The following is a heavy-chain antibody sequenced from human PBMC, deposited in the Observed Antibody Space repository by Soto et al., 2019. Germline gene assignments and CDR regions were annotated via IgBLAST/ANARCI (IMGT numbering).Heavy chain of an antibody. CDR3: AREAPYCTSATCPKFYDMDV. CDR2: IIPILNSP. D-gene: IGHD2-2*01. J-gene: IGHJ6*02. V-gene: IGHV1-69*13. Sequence: GASVKVSCKASGGTFGSYAITWVRRAPGQGLEWLGGIIPILNSPAYAQKFKARVVITADEITNTAYMELNSLRFDDTAVYYCAREAPYCTSATCPKFYDMDVRGQGTTVTVSS. CDR1: GGTFGSYA.